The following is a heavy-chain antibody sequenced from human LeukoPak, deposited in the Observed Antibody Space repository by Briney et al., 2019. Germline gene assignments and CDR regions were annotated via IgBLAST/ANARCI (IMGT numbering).Heavy chain of an antibody. Sequence: ASVKVSCKASRYIFIGYYIHGVQQAPGQGLEWMGWINPNSGGTNYAQNFQGRVTMTRDTSISTAYLELRGLRSDDTAVFYCAAWPSGGQVVDSWGQGTLVIVSS. CDR3: AAWPSGGQVVDS. CDR2: INPNSGGT. CDR1: RYIFIGYY. D-gene: IGHD3-10*01. V-gene: IGHV1-2*02. J-gene: IGHJ4*02.